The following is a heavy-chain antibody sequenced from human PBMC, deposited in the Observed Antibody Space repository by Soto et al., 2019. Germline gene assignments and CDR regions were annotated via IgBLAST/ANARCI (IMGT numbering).Heavy chain of an antibody. CDR2: ISSTGETK. CDR3: ARGPGDYSIGGGFFDD. V-gene: IGHV3-48*03. Sequence: EVQLMESGGGLVQPGGSLRLSCRGSGFTFGHYEMSWFRQSPGKGLEWVSYISSTGETKKYADLAKGRFTVSRDNAKNSLYLQMNTLRDEDTAVYYCARGPGDYSIGGGFFDDWGQGTQVTVSA. CDR1: GFTFGHYE. D-gene: IGHD4-4*01. J-gene: IGHJ4*02.